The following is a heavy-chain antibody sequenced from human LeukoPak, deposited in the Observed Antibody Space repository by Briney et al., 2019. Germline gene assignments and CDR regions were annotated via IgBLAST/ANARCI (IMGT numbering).Heavy chain of an antibody. V-gene: IGHV3-74*01. CDR3: ARDKIAPTRIVGAIGDDAFDI. CDR1: GFTFSSYW. CDR2: INSDGSST. D-gene: IGHD1-26*01. J-gene: IGHJ3*02. Sequence: GGSLRLSCAASGFTFSSYWMHWVRQAPGKGLVWVSRINSDGSSTSYADSVKGRFTISRDNAKNTLYLQMNSLRAEDTAAYYCARDKIAPTRIVGAIGDDAFDIWGQGTMVTVSS.